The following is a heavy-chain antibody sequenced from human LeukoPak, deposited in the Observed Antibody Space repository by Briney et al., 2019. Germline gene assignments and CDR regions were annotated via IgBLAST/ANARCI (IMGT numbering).Heavy chain of an antibody. CDR1: GFTFSSYT. CDR2: ITTSDGNT. Sequence: GGSLRLSCAASGFTFSSYTMSWIRQAPGKGLEWVSTITTSDGNTYYADSVKGRFTVSRDNSKNTLFLQMNSLRAEDTAVYYCAKDGGLWVSAHWGDSWGRGTLVTVSS. J-gene: IGHJ4*02. D-gene: IGHD7-27*01. V-gene: IGHV3-23*01. CDR3: AKDGGLWVSAHWGDS.